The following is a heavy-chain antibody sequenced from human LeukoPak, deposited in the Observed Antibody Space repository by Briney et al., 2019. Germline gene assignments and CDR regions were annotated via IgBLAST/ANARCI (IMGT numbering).Heavy chain of an antibody. J-gene: IGHJ6*03. CDR2: ISWDGGST. Sequence: GGSLRLSCAASGFTFDDYAMHWVRQAPGKGLEWVSLISWDGGSTYYADSVKGRFTISRDNAKNSLYLQMNSLRAEDTAVYYCARKFWSGSQWYYYYYMDVWGKGTTVTVSS. CDR1: GFTFDDYA. CDR3: ARKFWSGSQWYYYYYMDV. D-gene: IGHD3-3*01. V-gene: IGHV3-43D*03.